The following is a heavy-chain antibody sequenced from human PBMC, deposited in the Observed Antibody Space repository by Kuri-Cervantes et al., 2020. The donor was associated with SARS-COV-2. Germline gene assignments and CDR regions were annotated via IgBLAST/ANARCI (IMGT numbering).Heavy chain of an antibody. CDR3: ARAKRGYCSGGSCYGGYFDY. CDR1: SGSFSGYY. V-gene: IGHV4-34*01. Sequence: LRLACAVDSGSFSGYYWSWIRQPPGKGLEWIGEINHSGSTNYNPSLKSRVTISVDTSKNQFSLKLSSVTAADTAVYYCARAKRGYCSGGSCYGGYFDYWGQGTLVTVSS. CDR2: INHSGST. J-gene: IGHJ4*02. D-gene: IGHD2-15*01.